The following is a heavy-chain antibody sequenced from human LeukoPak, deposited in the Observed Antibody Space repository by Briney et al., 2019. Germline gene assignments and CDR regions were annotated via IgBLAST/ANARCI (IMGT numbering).Heavy chain of an antibody. D-gene: IGHD3-10*01. J-gene: IGHJ6*04. CDR1: GGSISSSSYY. CDR2: IYYSGST. V-gene: IGHV4-39*07. CDR3: ARAPKTVTMVRGVIISAVDV. Sequence: SETLSLTCTVSGGSISSSSYYWGWIRQPPGKGLEWIGSIYYSGSTYYNPSLKSRVTISVDTSKNQFSLKLSSVTAADTAVYYCARAPKTVTMVRGVIISAVDVWGKGTTVTVSS.